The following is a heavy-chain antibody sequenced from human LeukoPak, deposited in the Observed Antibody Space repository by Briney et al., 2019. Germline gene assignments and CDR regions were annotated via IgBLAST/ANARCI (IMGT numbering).Heavy chain of an antibody. D-gene: IGHD1-26*01. CDR3: ARAKRELPSYYYYMDV. Sequence: VASVKVSCKASGYTFTSYDINWVRQATGQGLEWMGWMNPNSGNTGYAQKFQGRVTMTRNTSISTAYMELSSLRSEDTAVYHCARAKRELPSYYYYMDVWGKGTTVTVSS. CDR1: GYTFTSYD. J-gene: IGHJ6*03. V-gene: IGHV1-8*01. CDR2: MNPNSGNT.